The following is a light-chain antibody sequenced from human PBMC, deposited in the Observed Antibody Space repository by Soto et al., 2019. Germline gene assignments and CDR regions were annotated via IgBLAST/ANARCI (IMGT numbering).Light chain of an antibody. V-gene: IGKV3-20*01. J-gene: IGKJ1*01. CDR1: QSVGNNY. CDR3: QQYGSSGT. CDR2: GAS. Sequence: IVFTQSPGTLSLSPGERATLSCRASQSVGNNYLAWYQQTPGQAPRLLIYGASSRATGIPDRFSGSGSGTDFPLTISRLEPEDFAVYYCQQYGSSGTFGQGTKVDIK.